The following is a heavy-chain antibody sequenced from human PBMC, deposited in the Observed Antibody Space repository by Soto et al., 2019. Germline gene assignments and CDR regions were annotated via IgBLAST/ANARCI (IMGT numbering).Heavy chain of an antibody. J-gene: IGHJ4*02. D-gene: IGHD3-16*01. CDR2: IYWDDDK. CDR3: AHLVVDVITYYFDS. CDR1: GFSLSTSGVG. V-gene: IGHV2-5*02. Sequence: QITLKESGPTLVKPTQTLTLTCTFSGFSLSTSGVGVGWIRHPPGKALEWITFIYWDDDKRNRPFLKSRLTITKDSSKNLVVLTMTNMDTVDTATYYCAHLVVDVITYYFDSWVQGTLVTVSS.